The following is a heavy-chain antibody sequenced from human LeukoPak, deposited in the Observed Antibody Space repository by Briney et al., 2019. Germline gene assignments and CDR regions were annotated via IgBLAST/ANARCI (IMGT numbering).Heavy chain of an antibody. CDR2: ISAYNGNT. J-gene: IGHJ5*02. CDR1: GYTFTSYG. D-gene: IGHD2-2*01. Sequence: ASVKVSCKASGYTFTSYGISWVRQAPGQGLEWMGWISAYNGNTNYAQKLQGRVTITTDTSTSTAYMELRSLRSDDTAVYYCARNGVVVVPAAIGDWFDPWGQGTLVTVSS. V-gene: IGHV1-18*01. CDR3: ARNGVVVVPAAIGDWFDP.